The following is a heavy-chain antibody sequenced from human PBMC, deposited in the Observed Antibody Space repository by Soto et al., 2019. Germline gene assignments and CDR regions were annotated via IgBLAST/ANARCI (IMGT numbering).Heavy chain of an antibody. Sequence: PGGPLRLSCVTSAFSLTSCSMSWVRQTPGKGLEWVSALSRSDGATYYADSVKGRFTISRDTSTNTLYLQMSNLRAEDTAIYYCAKGEMATIRNSFDPWGQGTLVTVSS. CDR1: AFSLTSCS. V-gene: IGHV3-23*01. CDR3: AKGEMATIRNSFDP. CDR2: LSRSDGAT. D-gene: IGHD5-12*01. J-gene: IGHJ5*02.